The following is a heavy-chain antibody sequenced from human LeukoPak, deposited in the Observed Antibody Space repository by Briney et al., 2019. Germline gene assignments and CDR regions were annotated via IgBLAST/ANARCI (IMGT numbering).Heavy chain of an antibody. Sequence: ASVKVSCKASGYTFTSYDINWVRQATGQGLEWMGWMNPNSGNTGYAQKFQGRVTMTRNTSISTAYMELSSLRSEDTAVYYCAGGMAVAGTAWGWGQGTLVTVSS. CDR3: AGGMAVAGTAWG. J-gene: IGHJ4*02. CDR1: GYTFTSYD. V-gene: IGHV1-8*01. CDR2: MNPNSGNT. D-gene: IGHD6-19*01.